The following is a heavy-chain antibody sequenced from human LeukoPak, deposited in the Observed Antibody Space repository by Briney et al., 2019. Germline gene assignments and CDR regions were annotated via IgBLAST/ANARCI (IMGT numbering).Heavy chain of an antibody. D-gene: IGHD3-9*01. CDR1: GFTFDDYA. J-gene: IGHJ4*02. CDR2: ISWNSGSI. V-gene: IGHV3-9*01. Sequence: GGSLRLSCAASGFTFDDYAMHWVRQAPGKGLEWVSGISWNSGSIGYADSVKGRFTISRDNAKNSLYLQMNSLRAEDTALYYCAKDNDISTGPPGSFDYWGQGTLVTVSS. CDR3: AKDNDISTGPPGSFDY.